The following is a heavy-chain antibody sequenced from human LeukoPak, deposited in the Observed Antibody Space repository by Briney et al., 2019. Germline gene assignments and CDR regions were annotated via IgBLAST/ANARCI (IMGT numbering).Heavy chain of an antibody. V-gene: IGHV3-7*01. D-gene: IGHD6-6*01. CDR1: GFTFSSYW. CDR3: ARVMRKSSSELPWFDP. J-gene: IGHJ5*02. Sequence: GGSLRLSCAASGFTFSSYWMSWVRQAPGKGLEWVANIKQDGSEKYYVDSVKGRFTISRDNAKNSLYLQMNSLRAEDTAVYYCARVMRKSSSELPWFDPWGQGTLVTVSS. CDR2: IKQDGSEK.